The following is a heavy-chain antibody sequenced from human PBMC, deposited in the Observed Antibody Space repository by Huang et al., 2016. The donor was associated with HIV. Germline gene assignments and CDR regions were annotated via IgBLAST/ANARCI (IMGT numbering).Heavy chain of an antibody. D-gene: IGHD3-16*01. CDR1: GGSISSYY. J-gene: IGHJ6*02. CDR2: IYFSGST. CDR3: ARGSKKIWGGDRYTSYYGMDV. Sequence: QVQLQESGPRLVKPSGTLSLTCSVSGGSISSYYWSWIRQPPGKGMAWIGYIYFSGSTKNNPSRKSRLTISADTSKKRFSLRLTAVTAADTAVYYCARGSKKIWGGDRYTSYYGMDVWGQGTTVTVSS. V-gene: IGHV4-59*01.